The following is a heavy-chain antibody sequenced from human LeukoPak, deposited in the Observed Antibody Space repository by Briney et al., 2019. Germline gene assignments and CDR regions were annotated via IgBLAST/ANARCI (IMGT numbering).Heavy chain of an antibody. CDR3: AFHNLPGIAVAKAGLGDDAFDI. J-gene: IGHJ3*02. CDR2: INTNTGNP. Sequence: GASVKVSCKASGYIFTSYFMHWVRQAPGQGLEWMGWINTNTGNPTYAQGFTGRFVFSLDTSVSTAYLQISSLKAEDTAVYYCAFHNLPGIAVAKAGLGDDAFDIWGQGTMVTVSS. CDR1: GYIFTSYF. V-gene: IGHV7-4-1*02. D-gene: IGHD6-19*01.